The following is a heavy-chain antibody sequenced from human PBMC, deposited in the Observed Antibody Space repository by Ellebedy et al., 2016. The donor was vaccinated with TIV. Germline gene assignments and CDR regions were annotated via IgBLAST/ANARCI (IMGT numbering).Heavy chain of an antibody. CDR3: ARGTHLPGLDI. Sequence: GGSLRLSXAASGFTFSNHWMNWVRQAPEKGLEWVATTNQDGSEKTYVDSVKGRFTISRDNAKNSLYLQMNSLRAEDTAVYYCARGTHLPGLDIWGQGTMVTVSS. V-gene: IGHV3-7*03. CDR2: TNQDGSEK. CDR1: GFTFSNHW. J-gene: IGHJ3*02.